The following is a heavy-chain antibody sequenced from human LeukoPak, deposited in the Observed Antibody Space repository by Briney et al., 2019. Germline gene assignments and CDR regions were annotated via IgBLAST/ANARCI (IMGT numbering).Heavy chain of an antibody. D-gene: IGHD2-2*01. CDR3: ARPVTDCSSTSCRHDAFDI. V-gene: IGHV4-38-2*02. CDR2: SGST. Sequence: SETLSLTCTVSGYSISSGYYWGWIRQPPGKGLEWIGSGSTYYNPSLKSRVTISVDTSKNQFSLKLSSVTAADTAVYYCARPVTDCSSTSCRHDAFDIWGQGTMVTVSS. CDR1: GYSISSGYY. J-gene: IGHJ3*02.